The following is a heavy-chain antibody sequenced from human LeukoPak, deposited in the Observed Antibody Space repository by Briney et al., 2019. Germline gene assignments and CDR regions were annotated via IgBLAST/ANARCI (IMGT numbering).Heavy chain of an antibody. Sequence: GRSLRLSCAASGFTFDDYNLHWVRQAPGKGLEWVSGISWNSGNIGYADSVKGRFTISRDNAKNPLYLQMNSLRAEDTALHYCAKGARPYYYDSSGYPPYFDYWGQGTLVTVSS. D-gene: IGHD3-22*01. J-gene: IGHJ4*02. V-gene: IGHV3-9*01. CDR3: AKGARPYYYDSSGYPPYFDY. CDR1: GFTFDDYN. CDR2: ISWNSGNI.